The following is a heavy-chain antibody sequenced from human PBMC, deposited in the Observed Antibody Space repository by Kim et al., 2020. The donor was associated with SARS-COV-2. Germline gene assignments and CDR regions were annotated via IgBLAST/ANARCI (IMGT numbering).Heavy chain of an antibody. V-gene: IGHV3-21*06. J-gene: IGHJ6*02. CDR3: ARDGRGGSDYYYAMDV. CDR2: ISGSSVYI. D-gene: IGHD2-15*01. CDR1: AFTFDTYT. Sequence: GGSLRLSCEASAFTFDTYTMNWVRQGPGKGLEWVSSISGSSVYINYADSVKGRFTVSRDNAKNLLFLQMNTLRAEDTAVYYCARDGRGGSDYYYAMDVWGQGTTVTVSS.